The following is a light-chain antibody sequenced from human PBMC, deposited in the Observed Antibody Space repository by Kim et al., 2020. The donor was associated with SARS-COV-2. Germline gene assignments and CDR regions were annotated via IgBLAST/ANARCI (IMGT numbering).Light chain of an antibody. Sequence: ASVGDRVTLTCRASQDISSYLAWYQQKPGKAPNVLIYAAATLQSGVPSRFSGSGSGTEFTLTISSLQPEDFAIYYCQQLNGYPITFGQGTRLEIK. CDR1: QDISSY. J-gene: IGKJ5*01. CDR3: QQLNGYPIT. V-gene: IGKV1-9*01. CDR2: AAA.